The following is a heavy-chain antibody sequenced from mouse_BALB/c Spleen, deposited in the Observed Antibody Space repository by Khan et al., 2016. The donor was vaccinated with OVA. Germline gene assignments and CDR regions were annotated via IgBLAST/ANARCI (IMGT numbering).Heavy chain of an antibody. CDR2: ISYSGNT. CDR1: GYSITSDYA. V-gene: IGHV3-2*02. J-gene: IGHJ2*01. Sequence: EVQLVESGPGLVKPSQSLSLTCTVTGYSITSDYAWNWIRQFPGNKLEWMGYISYSGNTKYNPSLKSQISITRDTSKNQFFLQLNSVTIEDTATYYCARIRTGDFDYWGQGTTLTVSS. CDR3: ARIRTGDFDY.